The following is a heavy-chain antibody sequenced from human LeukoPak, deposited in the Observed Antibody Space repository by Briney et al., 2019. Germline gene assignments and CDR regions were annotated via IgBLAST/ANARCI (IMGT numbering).Heavy chain of an antibody. V-gene: IGHV3-66*01. J-gene: IGHJ4*02. CDR2: IYSGGST. D-gene: IGHD3-22*01. Sequence: PGGSLRLSCAASGFTVSSNYMSWVRQAPGKGLEWVSVIYSGGSTDYADSVKGRFTISRDNSKNTLYLQMNSLRAEDTAVYYCAREGYYDSSGYYYWGQGTLVTVSS. CDR3: AREGYYDSSGYYY. CDR1: GFTVSSNY.